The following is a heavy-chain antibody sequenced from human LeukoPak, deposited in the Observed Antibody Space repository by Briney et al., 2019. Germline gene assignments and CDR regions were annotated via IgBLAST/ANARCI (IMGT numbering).Heavy chain of an antibody. Sequence: SETLSLTCTVSGGSISSYYWSWIRQPPGKGLEWIGYIYYSGSTNYNPSLKSRVTISVDTSKNQFSLKLSSVTAADTAVYYCARQGYYDILTGYYNVLGFWGQGTLVTVSS. J-gene: IGHJ4*02. CDR1: GGSISSYY. D-gene: IGHD3-9*01. CDR2: IYYSGST. V-gene: IGHV4-59*08. CDR3: ARQGYYDILTGYYNVLGF.